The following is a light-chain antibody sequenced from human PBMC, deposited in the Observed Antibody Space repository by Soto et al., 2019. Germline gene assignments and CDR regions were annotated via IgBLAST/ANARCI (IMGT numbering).Light chain of an antibody. CDR2: EVS. J-gene: IGLJ1*01. Sequence: QSALTQPPSASGSPGQSVTISCTGTSSDVGGYNYVSWYQQHPGKAPKLMIYEVSKRPSGVPARLSGSKSGNTASLTVSGRQAEDEADYYCSSYAGSNNYVFGTGTKVTVL. CDR1: SSDVGGYNY. CDR3: SSYAGSNNYV. V-gene: IGLV2-8*01.